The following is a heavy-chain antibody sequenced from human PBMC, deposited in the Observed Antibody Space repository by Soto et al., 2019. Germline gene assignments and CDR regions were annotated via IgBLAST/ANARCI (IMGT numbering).Heavy chain of an antibody. CDR3: ARSVEGHFDY. CDR1: GFTFNIYS. D-gene: IGHD6-19*01. Sequence: EVQLVESGGDLVQRGGSLKLSCAASGFTFNIYSMNWVRQAPGKGLEWFSYVTSDSKTIKYADSVKGRFTISRDNAKNSVYLQMNSLRDEATAVYCCARSVEGHFDYWGQGTVVTVSS. CDR2: VTSDSKTI. V-gene: IGHV3-48*02. J-gene: IGHJ4*02.